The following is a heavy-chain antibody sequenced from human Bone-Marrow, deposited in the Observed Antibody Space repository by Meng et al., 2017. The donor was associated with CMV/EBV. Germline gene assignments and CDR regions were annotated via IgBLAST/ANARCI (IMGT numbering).Heavy chain of an antibody. D-gene: IGHD3-10*01. Sequence: SETLSLTCAVYGGSFSSYYWSWIRQPPGKGLEWIGEINQSGSTNYSPPLKSRLTISVDTSKNHFSLKLSSVTAADTAVYYCARAGSAMVRGGKGAIFYYYGMDVWGQGTTVTVSS. CDR2: INQSGST. CDR3: ARAGSAMVRGGKGAIFYYYGMDV. CDR1: GGSFSSYY. V-gene: IGHV4-34*01. J-gene: IGHJ6*02.